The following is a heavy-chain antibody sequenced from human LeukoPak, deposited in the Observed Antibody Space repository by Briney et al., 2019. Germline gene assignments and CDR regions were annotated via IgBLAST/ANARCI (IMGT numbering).Heavy chain of an antibody. J-gene: IGHJ4*02. CDR2: SYYSGST. CDR3: ASSGYSYGDY. D-gene: IGHD5-18*01. CDR1: GGSISSVSHY. Sequence: SETLSLTCTVSGGSISSVSHYWGWIRQTPGKGLEWIGSSYYSGSTYYNPSLKSRVTIFVDTSKNQFSLKLSSVTAADTAVYYCASSGYSYGDYWGQGTLVTVSS. V-gene: IGHV4-39*01.